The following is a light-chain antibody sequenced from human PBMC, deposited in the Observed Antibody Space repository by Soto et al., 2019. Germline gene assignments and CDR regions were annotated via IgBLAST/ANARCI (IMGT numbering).Light chain of an antibody. V-gene: IGKV1-9*01. CDR1: QGISSY. CDR3: QQLNIYQWT. J-gene: IGKJ1*01. CDR2: AAS. Sequence: DIQLTQSPSFLSASVGDRVTITCRASQGISSYLAWYQQKPGKAPKLLIYAASTLETGVPSRFSGSGSGTEFTLTISSLQPEDFATYYCQQLNIYQWTFGQGTKVEIK.